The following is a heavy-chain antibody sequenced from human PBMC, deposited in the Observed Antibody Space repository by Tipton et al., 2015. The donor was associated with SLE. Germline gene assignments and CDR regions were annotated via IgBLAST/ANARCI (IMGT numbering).Heavy chain of an antibody. CDR1: GGSISSSY. D-gene: IGHD6-13*01. CDR3: ARDEVGYSSNWWNWFDP. V-gene: IGHV4-4*07. Sequence: TLSLTCTVSGGSISSSYWSWIRQPAGKGLEWIGRIYTSGSTNYNPSLKSRVTMSVDTSKNQFSLKLSSVTAADTAVYYCARDEVGYSSNWWNWFDPWGQGTLVTVSS. CDR2: IYTSGST. J-gene: IGHJ5*02.